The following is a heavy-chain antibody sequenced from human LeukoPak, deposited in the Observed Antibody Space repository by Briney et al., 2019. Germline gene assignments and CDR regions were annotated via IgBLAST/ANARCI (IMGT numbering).Heavy chain of an antibody. D-gene: IGHD3-22*01. Sequence: GGSLRLSCAASGFTFSDYYMSWIRQAPGKGLEWVSAISGSGGSTYYADSVKGRFTISRDNSKNTLYLQMNSLRAEDTAVYYCAKGGSGYYRSWFDPWGQGTLVTVSS. J-gene: IGHJ5*02. CDR2: ISGSGGST. V-gene: IGHV3-23*01. CDR1: GFTFSDYY. CDR3: AKGGSGYYRSWFDP.